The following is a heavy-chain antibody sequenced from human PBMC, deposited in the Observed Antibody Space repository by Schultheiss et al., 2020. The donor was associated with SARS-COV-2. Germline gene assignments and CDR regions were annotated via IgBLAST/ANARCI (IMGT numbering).Heavy chain of an antibody. D-gene: IGHD4-11*01. V-gene: IGHV3-9*01. CDR1: GFTFDDYA. Sequence: GGSLRLSCAASGFTFDDYAMHWVRQAPGKGLEWVSGISWNSGSIGYADSVKGRFTISRDNAKNSLYLQMNSLRAEDTAVYYCAREWAEGTVTTYNMDVWGKGTTVTVSS. J-gene: IGHJ6*03. CDR3: AREWAEGTVTTYNMDV. CDR2: ISWNSGSI.